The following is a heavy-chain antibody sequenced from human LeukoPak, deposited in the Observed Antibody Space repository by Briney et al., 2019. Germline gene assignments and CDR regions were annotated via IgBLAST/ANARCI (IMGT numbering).Heavy chain of an antibody. D-gene: IGHD3-22*01. CDR3: TRLGVSDSSGYYLFDY. J-gene: IGHJ4*02. CDR2: INPNSGGT. CDR1: GYTFTSYG. Sequence: ASVKVSCXASGYTFTSYGISWVRQAPGQGLEWMGRINPNSGGTNYAQKFQGRVTMTRDTSISTAYMELSRLRSDDTAVYYCTRLGVSDSSGYYLFDYWGQGTLVTVSS. V-gene: IGHV1-2*06.